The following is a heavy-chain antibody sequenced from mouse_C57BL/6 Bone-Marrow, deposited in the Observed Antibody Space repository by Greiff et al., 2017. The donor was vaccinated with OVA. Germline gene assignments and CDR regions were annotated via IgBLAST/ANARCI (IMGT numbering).Heavy chain of an antibody. CDR3: ASYGYYLFDY. Sequence: VQLVESGAELARPGASVNLSCKASGYTFTSYGISWVKQRTGQGLEWIGEIYPRSGNTYYNEKFKGKATLTADKSSSTAYMELRSLTSEDSAVYFCASYGYYLFDYWGQGTTLTVSS. D-gene: IGHD2-3*01. CDR1: GYTFTSYG. V-gene: IGHV1-81*01. J-gene: IGHJ2*01. CDR2: IYPRSGNT.